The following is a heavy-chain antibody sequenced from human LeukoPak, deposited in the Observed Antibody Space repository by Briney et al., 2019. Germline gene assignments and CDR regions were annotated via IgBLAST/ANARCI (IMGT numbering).Heavy chain of an antibody. J-gene: IGHJ4*02. CDR2: ISNDGTDK. V-gene: IGHV3-30-3*01. CDR1: EFTFTNYG. CDR3: ARVRVILTTMASFSY. D-gene: IGHD3-9*01. Sequence: PGGSLRLSCAASEFTFTNYGMHWVRQAPGKGLEWVAVISNDGTDKYYADSVKGRFTISRDNSGNTLYLQLNSLRPEDTAVYYCARVRVILTTMASFSYWGLGTLVTVSS.